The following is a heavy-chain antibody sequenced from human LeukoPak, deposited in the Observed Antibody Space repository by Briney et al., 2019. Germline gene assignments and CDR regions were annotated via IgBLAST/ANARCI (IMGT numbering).Heavy chain of an antibody. J-gene: IGHJ3*02. CDR3: ARDHGYDILTAYNDAFDI. CDR1: GFTFSSYG. D-gene: IGHD3-9*01. CDR2: IWYDGSNK. V-gene: IGHV3-33*01. Sequence: PGRSLRLSCAASGFTFSSYGMHWVRQAPGKGLEWLALIWYDGSNKYYAASVKGRFTISRDNSKNTLYLQMNSLRAEDTAVYYCARDHGYDILTAYNDAFDIWGRGTMVTVSS.